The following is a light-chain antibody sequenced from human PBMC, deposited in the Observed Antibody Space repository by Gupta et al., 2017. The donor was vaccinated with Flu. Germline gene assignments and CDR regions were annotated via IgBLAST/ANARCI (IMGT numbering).Light chain of an antibody. CDR2: YDN. CDR1: SSSIVSKY. V-gene: IGLV6-57*01. CDR3: QSYDSPSHVV. Sequence: VTIFCSRSSSSIVSKYVECYHQRPASSPTIVIYYDNERRSAGPAQCSCAINSASNAAFPTIWVQKKEEEADYYCQSYDSPSHVVFGGGTKLTVL. J-gene: IGLJ2*01.